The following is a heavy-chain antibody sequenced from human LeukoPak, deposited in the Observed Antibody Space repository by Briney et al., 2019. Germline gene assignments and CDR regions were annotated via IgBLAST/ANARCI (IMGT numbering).Heavy chain of an antibody. CDR2: INHSGST. V-gene: IGHV4-34*01. CDR3: ARDRASAGGFDY. CDR1: GESFSGHY. D-gene: IGHD2-15*01. Sequence: SETLSLTCAVYGESFSGHYCSWIRQPPGKGLEWIGEINHSGSTNYNPSLQSRVTISVATSKNQFSLKLSSVTAADTALYYCARDRASAGGFDYWGQGTLVTVSS. J-gene: IGHJ4*02.